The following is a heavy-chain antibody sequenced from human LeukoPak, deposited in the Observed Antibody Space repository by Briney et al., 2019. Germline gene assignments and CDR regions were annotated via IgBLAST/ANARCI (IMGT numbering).Heavy chain of an antibody. CDR2: IYYSGST. J-gene: IGHJ6*02. V-gene: IGHV4-59*08. CDR1: GGSISSYY. Sequence: PSETLSLTCTVSGGSISSYYWSWIRQPPGKGLEWIGYIYYSGSTNYNPSLKSRVTISVDTSKNQFSLKLSSVTAADTAVYYCARLEVVVPAAMEVDYGMDVWGQGTTVTVSS. CDR3: ARLEVVVPAAMEVDYGMDV. D-gene: IGHD2-2*01.